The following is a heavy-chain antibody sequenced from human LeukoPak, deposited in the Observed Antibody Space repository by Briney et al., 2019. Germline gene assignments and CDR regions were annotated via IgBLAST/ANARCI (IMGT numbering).Heavy chain of an antibody. CDR2: ISGGGAGT. D-gene: IGHD3-22*01. Sequence: GGSLRLSCAASGLSFGFYAMSWVRQAPGKGLEWVSSISGGGAGTYYADSVRGRFTISRDNSKNTLYLQMDSLRAEDTALYYCAKDFVRYDIQFDYWGQGALVTVSS. V-gene: IGHV3-23*01. J-gene: IGHJ4*02. CDR1: GLSFGFYA. CDR3: AKDFVRYDIQFDY.